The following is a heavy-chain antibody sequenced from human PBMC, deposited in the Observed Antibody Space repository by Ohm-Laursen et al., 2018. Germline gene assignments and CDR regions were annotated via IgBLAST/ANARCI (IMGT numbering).Heavy chain of an antibody. CDR1: GFTFSSYE. CDR3: AKDPYYGSGSYFADY. Sequence: SLRLSCAASGFTFSSYEMNWVRQAPGEGLQWVSYIGSNGGTIYYADSVKGRFTISRDNAKNSLYLQMSSLRAEDTAVYYCAKDPYYGSGSYFADYWGQGTLVTVSS. V-gene: IGHV3-48*03. D-gene: IGHD3-10*01. CDR2: IGSNGGTI. J-gene: IGHJ4*02.